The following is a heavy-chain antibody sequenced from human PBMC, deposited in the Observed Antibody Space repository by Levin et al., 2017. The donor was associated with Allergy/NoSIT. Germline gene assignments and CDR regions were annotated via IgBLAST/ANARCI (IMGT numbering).Heavy chain of an antibody. Sequence: SETLSLTCTVSGGSIISNSYYWGWIRQPPGKGLEWIGSIYYSGSTYYNPSLKSRVTISVDTSKNQFSLRLTSVTAADTAVYHCARLMSLGATRGWFDPWGQGAQVTVSSDACYYYGMDVWGQGTTVNVSS. CDR2: IYYSGST. J-gene: IGHJ6*02. D-gene: IGHD3-10*01. V-gene: IGHV4-39*07. CDR1: GGSIISNSYY. CDR3: ARLMSLGATRGWFDPWGQGAQVTVSSDACYYYGMDV.